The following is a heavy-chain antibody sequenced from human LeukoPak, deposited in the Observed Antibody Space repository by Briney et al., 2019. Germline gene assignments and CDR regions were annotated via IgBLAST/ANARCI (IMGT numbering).Heavy chain of an antibody. CDR2: ISGSGGRT. Sequence: TGGSLRLSCAASGFTFRNYAMSWVRQAPGKGLEWVSGISGSGGRTYYADSVKGRFTVSRDSSKSTLYLQMNSLRAEDTAVYFCAKHMSDGDYGYYFYYYSMDVWGQGTTVTVSS. D-gene: IGHD4-17*01. CDR3: AKHMSDGDYGYYFYYYSMDV. J-gene: IGHJ6*02. CDR1: GFTFRNYA. V-gene: IGHV3-23*01.